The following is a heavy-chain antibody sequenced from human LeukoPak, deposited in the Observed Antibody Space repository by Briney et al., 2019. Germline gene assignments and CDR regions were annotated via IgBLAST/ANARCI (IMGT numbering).Heavy chain of an antibody. CDR3: AGLGYDSSGYYLSHFQH. J-gene: IGHJ1*01. Sequence: SETLSLTCTVSGYSISSGYYWGWIRQPPGKGLEWIGSIYHSGSTYYNPSLKSRVTISVDTSKNQFSLKLSSVTAADTAVYYCAGLGYDSSGYYLSHFQHWGQGTLVTVSS. CDR1: GYSISSGYY. CDR2: IYHSGST. V-gene: IGHV4-38-2*02. D-gene: IGHD3-22*01.